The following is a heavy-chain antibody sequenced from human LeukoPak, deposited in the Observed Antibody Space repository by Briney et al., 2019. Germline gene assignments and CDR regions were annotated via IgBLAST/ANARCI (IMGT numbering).Heavy chain of an antibody. CDR3: ARAHYGSGSYYYYYYGMDV. J-gene: IGHJ6*04. D-gene: IGHD3-10*01. CDR1: GGTFSSYA. Sequence: ASVKVSCKASGGTFSSYAISWVRQAPGQGLEWMGGIIPIFGTANYAQKFQGRVTITADESTSTAYMELSSLRSEDTAVYYCARAHYGSGSYYYYYYGMDVWGKGTTVTVPS. V-gene: IGHV1-69*13. CDR2: IIPIFGTA.